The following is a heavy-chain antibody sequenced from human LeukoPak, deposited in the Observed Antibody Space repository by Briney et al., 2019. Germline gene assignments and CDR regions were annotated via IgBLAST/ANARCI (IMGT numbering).Heavy chain of an antibody. CDR3: ARAGSGYCSGGSCYPFDY. Sequence: PSGTLSLTCAVSGGSISSSNWWSWVRPPPGKGLEWIGEIYHSGSTNYNPSLKSRVTISVDKSKNQFSLKLSSVTAADTAVYYCARAGSGYCSGGSCYPFDYWGQGTLVTVSS. CDR2: IYHSGST. J-gene: IGHJ4*02. CDR1: GGSISSSNW. V-gene: IGHV4-4*02. D-gene: IGHD2-15*01.